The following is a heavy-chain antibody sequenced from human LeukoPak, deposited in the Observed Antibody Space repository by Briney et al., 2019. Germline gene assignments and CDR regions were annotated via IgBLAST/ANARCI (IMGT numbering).Heavy chain of an antibody. CDR3: AKIPYIVVVPAADNWFDP. J-gene: IGHJ5*02. CDR1: GFTFSSYA. Sequence: GGSLRLSCAASGFTFSSYAMSWVRQAPGKGLEWVSAISGGGGSTYYADSVKGRFTISRDNSKNTLYLQMNSLRAEDTAVYYCAKIPYIVVVPAADNWFDPWGQGTLVTVSS. V-gene: IGHV3-23*01. D-gene: IGHD2-2*01. CDR2: ISGGGGST.